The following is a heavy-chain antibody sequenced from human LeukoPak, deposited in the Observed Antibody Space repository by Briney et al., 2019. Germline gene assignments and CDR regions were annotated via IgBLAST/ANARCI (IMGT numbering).Heavy chain of an antibody. D-gene: IGHD3-16*01. J-gene: IGHJ6*02. CDR2: ISGYNGNT. CDR1: GYTFTNFG. Sequence: ASVKVSCKAFGYTFTNFGVSWVRQVPGQGLEWMGWISGYNGNTNYGQKVRGRVTMTTDTSTTTAYTELRSLRSDDTAVYYCARETRRLYYEDYYGMDVWGQGTTVTVSS. V-gene: IGHV1-18*01. CDR3: ARETRRLYYEDYYGMDV.